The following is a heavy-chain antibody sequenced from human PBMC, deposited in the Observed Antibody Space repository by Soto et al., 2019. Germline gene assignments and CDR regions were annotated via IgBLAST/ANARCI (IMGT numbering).Heavy chain of an antibody. Sequence: ASVKVSCKTSGYTFPGNNIHWVRQAPGQGLEWMGLVNPYTCDTHYAQNFQGRVTMTRDTSISPVYMELSNLTSYYSAMYYCAKDKAGRWGQGTQVTVSS. CDR2: VNPYTCDT. V-gene: IGHV1-2*02. D-gene: IGHD6-19*01. CDR1: GYTFPGNN. CDR3: AKDKAGR. J-gene: IGHJ4*02.